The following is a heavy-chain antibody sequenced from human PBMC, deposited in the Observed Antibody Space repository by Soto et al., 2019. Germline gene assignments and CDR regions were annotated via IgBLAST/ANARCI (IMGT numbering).Heavy chain of an antibody. D-gene: IGHD6-19*01. Sequence: QVQLVESGGGVVQPGRSLRVSCAASGFTFSIYAMHWVRQAPGTGLEWVAVISYDGTKTYYADSVKVRFTISRDNSKNPVDLQMISLRDDGTAVDYCAQDRGRRRQWLIDPFDYWVQGTLVTVSP. CDR2: ISYDGTKT. CDR3: AQDRGRRRQWLIDPFDY. CDR1: GFTFSIYA. V-gene: IGHV3-30*18. J-gene: IGHJ4*02.